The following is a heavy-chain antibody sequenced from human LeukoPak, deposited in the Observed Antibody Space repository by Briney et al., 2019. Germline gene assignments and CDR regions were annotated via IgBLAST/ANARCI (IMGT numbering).Heavy chain of an antibody. CDR3: ARSTVTTPFAY. Sequence: SETLSLTCSVSGGSISSSGYNWGWIRQPPGTGLEWIGSFDNDGDTYYNPSLKSRVTISVDKSKNQFALKMTSVTAADTAVYYCARSTVTTPFAYWGQGTLVTVSS. D-gene: IGHD4-17*01. CDR2: FDNDGDT. J-gene: IGHJ4*02. CDR1: GGSISSSGYN. V-gene: IGHV4-39*01.